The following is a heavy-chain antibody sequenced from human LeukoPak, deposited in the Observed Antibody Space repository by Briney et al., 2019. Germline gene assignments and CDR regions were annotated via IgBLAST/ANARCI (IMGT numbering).Heavy chain of an antibody. Sequence: PSETLSLTCTVSGGSISSGGYYWSWIRQQPGKGLEWIGYIYYSASTFYNPSLKSRVTISVDTSKNQFSLKLSSVTAADTAVYYCARDRDSGGFEFDYWGQGTLVTVSS. D-gene: IGHD1-26*01. CDR2: IYYSAST. CDR3: ARDRDSGGFEFDY. CDR1: GGSISSGGYY. V-gene: IGHV4-31*03. J-gene: IGHJ4*02.